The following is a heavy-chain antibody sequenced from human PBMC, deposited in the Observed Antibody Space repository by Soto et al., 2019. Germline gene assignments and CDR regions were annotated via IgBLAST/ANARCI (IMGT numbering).Heavy chain of an antibody. J-gene: IGHJ6*02. D-gene: IGHD2-8*01. Sequence: SQTLSLTCAISGDSVSSNSAAWNWIRQSPSRGLEWLGRTYYRSKWYNDYAVSVKSRITINPDTSKNQFSLQLNSVTPEDTAVYYCASGVFDSSPTPPYYYYGMDVWGQGTTVTVSS. CDR2: TYYRSKWYN. CDR3: ASGVFDSSPTPPYYYYGMDV. V-gene: IGHV6-1*01. CDR1: GDSVSSNSAA.